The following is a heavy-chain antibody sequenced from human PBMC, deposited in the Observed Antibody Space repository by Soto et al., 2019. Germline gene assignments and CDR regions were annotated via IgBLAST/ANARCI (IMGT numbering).Heavy chain of an antibody. CDR2: IYSSGST. Sequence: QVQLQESGPGLVKPSETLSLTCTVSGGSISNRYWNWIRQPPGKGLEWLGYIYSSGSTNYNPSLKSRVTISLDTSKNQFSLRLNAVTAPDTAVYYCARRREQESDLIFDFWGQGTLVTVSS. V-gene: IGHV4-59*08. CDR3: ARRREQESDLIFDF. CDR1: GGSISNRY. D-gene: IGHD1-1*01. J-gene: IGHJ4*02.